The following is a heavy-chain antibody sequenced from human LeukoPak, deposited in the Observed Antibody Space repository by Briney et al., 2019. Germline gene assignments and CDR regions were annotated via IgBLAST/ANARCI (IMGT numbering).Heavy chain of an antibody. Sequence: GGSLRLSCAATGFTFSSFTMNWVRQAPGKGLEWVSSISGTTDTIYYADSVKGRFTISRDNANNSVSLQMNSLRPEDTAVYFCGRRSVLSLARALDYGGQGTLVTVSS. CDR1: GFTFSSFT. D-gene: IGHD3-3*01. CDR2: ISGTTDTI. CDR3: GRRSVLSLARALDY. J-gene: IGHJ4*02. V-gene: IGHV3-48*04.